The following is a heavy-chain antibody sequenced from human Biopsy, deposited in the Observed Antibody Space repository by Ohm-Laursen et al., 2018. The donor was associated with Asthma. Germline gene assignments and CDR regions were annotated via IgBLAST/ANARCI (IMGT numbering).Heavy chain of an antibody. CDR1: GFTFSSYG. J-gene: IGHJ3*02. D-gene: IGHD3-10*01. Sequence: SLRLSCAALGFTFSSYGMHWVRQAPGKGLEWVAVISYDGSNKYYADSVKGRFTISRDNSKNTLYLQMNSLRAEDTAVYYCARTYYDVFAIWGQGTMVTVSS. CDR2: ISYDGSNK. CDR3: ARTYYDVFAI. V-gene: IGHV3-30*03.